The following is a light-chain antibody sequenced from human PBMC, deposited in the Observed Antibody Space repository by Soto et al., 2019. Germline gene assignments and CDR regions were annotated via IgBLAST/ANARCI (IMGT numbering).Light chain of an antibody. Sequence: EIVMTQSPATLSVSPGERATLSCRASQSVSSNLAWYQQKPGQAPRLLIYGASTRATGIPARFSGSGSGTEFTLTISSLQSEDFAFYYCQQYNNRGTFGQGTKVEIK. CDR1: QSVSSN. CDR3: QQYNNRGT. V-gene: IGKV3-15*01. CDR2: GAS. J-gene: IGKJ1*01.